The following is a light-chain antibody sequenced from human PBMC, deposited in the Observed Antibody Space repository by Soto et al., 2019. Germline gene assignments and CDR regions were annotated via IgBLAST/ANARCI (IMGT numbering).Light chain of an antibody. CDR1: TGAVTTGHY. CDR3: LLLYSGTRSV. CDR2: DTN. J-gene: IGLJ1*01. V-gene: IGLV7-46*01. Sequence: QAVVTQEPSVTVSPGGTVTLTCASSTGAVTTGHYPYWFQQKAGQTPRTLIYDTNNRESWTPARFSGSLLGGKAALTLSGAQPEDEATYYCLLLYSGTRSVFGAGTKLTVL.